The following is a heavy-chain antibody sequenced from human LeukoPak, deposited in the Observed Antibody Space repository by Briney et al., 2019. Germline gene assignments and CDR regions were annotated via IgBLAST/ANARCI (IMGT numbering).Heavy chain of an antibody. V-gene: IGHV4-39*01. CDR3: AKHYMGSYDNRGLDY. J-gene: IGHJ4*02. Sequence: SETLSLTCTVSGCSISSSNYYWGWIRQPPGKGLEWIGSIYYSGYTYYNPSVESRATISVDTSKNQFSLKLSSVTAADTAVYYCAKHYMGSYDNRGLDYWGQGSLVTVSS. CDR2: IYYSGYT. CDR1: GCSISSSNYY. D-gene: IGHD3-10*01.